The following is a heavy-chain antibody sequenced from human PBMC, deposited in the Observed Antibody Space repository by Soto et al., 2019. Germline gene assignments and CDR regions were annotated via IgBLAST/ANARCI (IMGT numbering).Heavy chain of an antibody. J-gene: IGHJ3*02. D-gene: IGHD3-16*02. CDR3: AHLTITYGGVIGLDAFDT. CDR1: GFSLIPVGVG. V-gene: IGHV2-5*02. CDR2: IYWDNDK. Sequence: AYGPTLVNPTETLTLTCTFSGFSLIPVGVGVGWIRQPPGKALEWVAVIYWDNDKRYNPSLNSRLSITKDTSRNQVVLTMTNMDPVDTGTYFCAHLTITYGGVIGLDAFDTWGQGTLVTVSS.